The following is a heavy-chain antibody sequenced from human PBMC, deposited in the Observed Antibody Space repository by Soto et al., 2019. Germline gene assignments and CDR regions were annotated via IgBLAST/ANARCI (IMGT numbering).Heavy chain of an antibody. J-gene: IGHJ5*02. D-gene: IGHD1-1*01. Sequence: EVQLVESGGGLVKPGGSLRLSCAASGFTFSSYSMNWVRQAPGKGLEWVSSISSSSSYIYYADSVKGRFTISRDNAKNSLYLQMNSLRAEDTAVYYCARDRTGQRSWFDPWGQGTLVTVSS. V-gene: IGHV3-21*01. CDR2: ISSSSSYI. CDR3: ARDRTGQRSWFDP. CDR1: GFTFSSYS.